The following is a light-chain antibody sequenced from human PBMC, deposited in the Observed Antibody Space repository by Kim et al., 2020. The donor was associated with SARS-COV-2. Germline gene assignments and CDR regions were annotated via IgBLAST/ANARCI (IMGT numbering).Light chain of an antibody. Sequence: GQTGTISCTGTSSDVGGYNYVSWYQQHPGKAPKLMVYEVSRRPSGVPGRFSGSESGNTASLTVSGLQAEDEADYYCSSYSVSNHYVVGPGTKVTVL. J-gene: IGLJ1*01. CDR3: SSYSVSNHYV. CDR2: EVS. CDR1: SSDVGGYNY. V-gene: IGLV2-8*01.